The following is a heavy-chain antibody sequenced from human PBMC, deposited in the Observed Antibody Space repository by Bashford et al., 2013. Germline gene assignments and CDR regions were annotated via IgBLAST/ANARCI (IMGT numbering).Heavy chain of an antibody. CDR3: AKGFAFYDSSGPPSDS. CDR1: GFTFSNFD. Sequence: GSLRLSCAASGFTFSNFDIHWVRQAPGKGLEWVAAVSYDGSFKYYADSVKGRFTISRDNSKNTLYLQMNSLRTEDTAVYYCAKGFAFYDSSGPPSDSWG. J-gene: IGHJ5*01. D-gene: IGHD3-22*01. V-gene: IGHV3-30*18. CDR2: VSYDGSFK.